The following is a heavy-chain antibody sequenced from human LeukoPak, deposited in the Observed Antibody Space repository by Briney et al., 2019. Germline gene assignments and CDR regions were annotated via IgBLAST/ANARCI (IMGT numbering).Heavy chain of an antibody. J-gene: IGHJ5*02. V-gene: IGHV3-7*01. Sequence: GGSLRLSCAASGFTFSSFWMMWVRQAPGKGLEWVANIKQDGSEKYYVDSVKGRFTISRDNAKNSLYLQMNSLRAEDTAVYYCARFGMTTVTTHWFDPWGQGTLVTVSS. CDR3: ARFGMTTVTTHWFDP. CDR2: IKQDGSEK. CDR1: GFTFSSFW. D-gene: IGHD4-17*01.